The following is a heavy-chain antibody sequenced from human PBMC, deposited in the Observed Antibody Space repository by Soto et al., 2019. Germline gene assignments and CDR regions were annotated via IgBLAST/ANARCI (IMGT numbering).Heavy chain of an antibody. CDR3: ARYYYYYGMDV. CDR1: GYSFTSYC. CDR2: IDPSDSYT. J-gene: IGHJ6*01. V-gene: IGHV5-10-1*01. Sequence: VESVMISCTAAGYSFTSYCIIWVLQMPGKGLEWMGRIDPSDSYTNYSPSFQGHVTISADKSISTAYLQWSSLKAADTAMYYCARYYYYYGMDVWGQGTTVTVSS.